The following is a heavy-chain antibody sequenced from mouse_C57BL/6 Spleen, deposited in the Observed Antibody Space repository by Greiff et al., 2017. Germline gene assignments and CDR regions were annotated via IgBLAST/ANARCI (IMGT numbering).Heavy chain of an antibody. V-gene: IGHV1-63*01. CDR2: IYPGGGYT. J-gene: IGHJ3*01. CDR1: GYTFTNYW. D-gene: IGHD2-4*01. CDR3: ARGYDYGGAWFAY. Sequence: QVQLQQSGAELVRPGTSVKMSCKASGYTFTNYWIGWAKQRPGHGLEWIGDIYPGGGYTNYNEKFKGKATLTADKSSSTAYMQFSSLTSEDSAIYYCARGYDYGGAWFAYWGQGTLVTVSA.